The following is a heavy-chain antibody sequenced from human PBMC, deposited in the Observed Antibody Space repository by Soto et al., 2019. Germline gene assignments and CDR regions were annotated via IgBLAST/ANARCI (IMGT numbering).Heavy chain of an antibody. J-gene: IGHJ4*02. D-gene: IGHD6-13*01. V-gene: IGHV6-1*01. Sequence: SHTLSLTCGMSGNSVSSYSVVLNFIKKSPSGGLEWLGRTYYRSKWYSEYAISVQSRITVNADTSKNQVSLQLDSVTPDDTAVYYCARLIGNSWLEYWGQGTLVTVSS. CDR2: TYYRSKWYS. CDR1: GNSVSSYSVV. CDR3: ARLIGNSWLEY.